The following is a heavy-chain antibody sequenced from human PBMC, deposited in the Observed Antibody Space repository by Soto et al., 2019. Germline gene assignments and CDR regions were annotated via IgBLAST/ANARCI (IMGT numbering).Heavy chain of an antibody. D-gene: IGHD3-22*01. CDR2: INHSGST. CDR3: ARHGYYYDTHGSFDY. V-gene: IGHV4-34*01. CDR1: GASFSGYY. J-gene: IGHJ4*02. Sequence: QVQLQQWGAGLLKPSETLSLTCAVYGASFSGYYWSWIRQPPGKGLEWIGEINHSGSTNYNPSLKNLFTISVDTSTDQFSLNMSSVTAADTAVYYCARHGYYYDTHGSFDYWGQGTLVTVSS.